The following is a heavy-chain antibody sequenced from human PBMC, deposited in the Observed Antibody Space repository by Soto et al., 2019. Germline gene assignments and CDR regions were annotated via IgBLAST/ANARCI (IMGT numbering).Heavy chain of an antibody. CDR2: IYHSGST. V-gene: IGHV4-38-2*02. CDR3: ARDRSPAAGLY. D-gene: IGHD6-13*01. Sequence: PSETLSLTCAVSGYSISSGYYWGWIRQPPGKGLEWIGSIYHSGSTYYNPSLKSRVTISVDTSKNQFSLKLSSVTAADTAVYYCARDRSPAAGLYWGQGTLVTVSS. CDR1: GYSISSGYY. J-gene: IGHJ4*02.